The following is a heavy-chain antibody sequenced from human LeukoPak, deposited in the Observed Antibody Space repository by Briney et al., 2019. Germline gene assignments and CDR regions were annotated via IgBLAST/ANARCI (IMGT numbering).Heavy chain of an antibody. J-gene: IGHJ5*02. CDR3: AREGCSSTSCLGIWFDP. CDR1: GYTFTGYY. D-gene: IGHD2-2*01. CDR2: INPNSGGT. V-gene: IGHV1-2*02. Sequence: ASVKVSCKASGYTFTGYYMHWVRQAPGQGLEWMGWINPNSGGTNYAQKFQGRVTMTRDTSISTAYMELSRLRSDDTAMYYCAREGCSSTSCLGIWFDPWGQGTLVTVSS.